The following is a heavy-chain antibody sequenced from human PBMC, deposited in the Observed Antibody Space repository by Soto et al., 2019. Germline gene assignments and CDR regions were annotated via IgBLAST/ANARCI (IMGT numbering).Heavy chain of an antibody. J-gene: IGHJ6*02. CDR3: ARDRRELRTGLYYGMDV. Sequence: QVQLVQSGAAVKKPGASVKVSCKASGYTFTSFSMHWVRQAPGQRLEWMGWINTGNGDTKSSQNFQGRVTITRDTSASTAYMELSSLRSEDTAVYYCARDRRELRTGLYYGMDVWGLGTTVAVSS. D-gene: IGHD1-26*01. CDR1: GYTFTSFS. CDR2: INTGNGDT. V-gene: IGHV1-3*04.